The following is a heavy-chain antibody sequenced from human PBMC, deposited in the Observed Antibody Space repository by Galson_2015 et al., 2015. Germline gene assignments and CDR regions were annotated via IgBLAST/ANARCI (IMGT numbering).Heavy chain of an antibody. V-gene: IGHV3-15*04. Sequence: SLRLSCAASGFNFNNAWMTWVRQAPGRGLEWVGHVESKTDGGTTDYAAAVKGRFTISRDDSRNTVDLQMNSLKTEDTAVYYCLNVNFDYWGQGIPVTVSS. CDR3: LNVNFDY. J-gene: IGHJ4*02. CDR1: GFNFNNAW. CDR2: VESKTDGGTT. D-gene: IGHD2-8*01.